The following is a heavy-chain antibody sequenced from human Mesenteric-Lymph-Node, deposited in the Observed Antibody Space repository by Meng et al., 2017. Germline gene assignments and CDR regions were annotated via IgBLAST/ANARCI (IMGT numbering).Heavy chain of an antibody. CDR2: ISWDGSNK. Sequence: GESLKISCAASGFSFSKYGMHWVRQGPGKGLEWVAIISWDGSNKDYTDSVKGRFTISRDNSKNTLYLQMNSLRLEDTGVYYCVRSVRREYNNGPKVGSWGQGTLVTVSS. J-gene: IGHJ5*02. V-gene: IGHV3-30*19. CDR3: VRSVRREYNNGPKVGS. D-gene: IGHD5-18*01. CDR1: GFSFSKYG.